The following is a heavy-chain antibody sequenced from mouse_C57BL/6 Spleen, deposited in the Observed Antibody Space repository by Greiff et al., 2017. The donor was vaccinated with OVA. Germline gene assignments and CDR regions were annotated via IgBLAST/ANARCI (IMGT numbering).Heavy chain of an antibody. CDR1: GYAFSSSW. CDR3: ARSLSVYYGSTHFDY. J-gene: IGHJ2*01. V-gene: IGHV1-82*01. Sequence: VQLQQSGPELVKPGASVKISCKASGYAFSSSWMNWVKQRPGKGLEWIGRISPGDGDTNYNGKFKGKATLTADKSSSTAYMQLSSLTSEDAAVYFCARSLSVYYGSTHFDYWGQGTTLTVSS. D-gene: IGHD1-1*01. CDR2: ISPGDGDT.